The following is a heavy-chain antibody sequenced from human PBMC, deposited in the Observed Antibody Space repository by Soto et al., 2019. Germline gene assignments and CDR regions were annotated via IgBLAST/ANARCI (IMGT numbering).Heavy chain of an antibody. CDR1: GGSISSYY. V-gene: IGHV4-59*01. CDR3: ARLQRGAFDY. D-gene: IGHD1-1*01. J-gene: IGHJ4*02. Sequence: TSETLSLTCTVSGGSISSYYWSWIRQPPGKGLEWIGYIYCSGSTNYNPSLKSRVTISVDTSKNQFSLKLSSVTAADTAVYYCARLQRGAFDYWGQGTLVTVSS. CDR2: IYCSGST.